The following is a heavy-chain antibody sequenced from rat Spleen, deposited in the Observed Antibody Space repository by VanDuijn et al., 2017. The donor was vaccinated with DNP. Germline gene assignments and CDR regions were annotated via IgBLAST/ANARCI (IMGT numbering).Heavy chain of an antibody. CDR1: GFTFSNYG. J-gene: IGHJ3*01. CDR3: AKPASYGGYWFAY. D-gene: IGHD1-11*01. CDR2: ILYDGSRT. V-gene: IGHV5-29*01. Sequence: EVQLVESGGGLVQPGRSLKLSCAASGFTFSNYGMAWVRQAPTKGLEWVATILYDGSRTYYRDSVQGRFSISRDNARSTLYLQMDSLTSEDTATYYCAKPASYGGYWFAYWGQGTLVSVSS.